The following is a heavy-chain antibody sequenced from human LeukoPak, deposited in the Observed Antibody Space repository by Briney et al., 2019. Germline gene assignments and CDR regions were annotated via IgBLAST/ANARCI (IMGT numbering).Heavy chain of an antibody. CDR1: GGSFSGYY. D-gene: IGHD3-3*01. J-gene: IGHJ4*02. CDR3: ARVGGRFLEWFKRFDY. Sequence: PSETLYLTCAVYGGSFSGYYWSWIRQPPGKGLEWIGEINHSGSTNYNPSLKSRVTISVDTSKNQFSLKLSSVTAADTAVYYCARVGGRFLEWFKRFDYWGQGTLVTVSS. V-gene: IGHV4-34*01. CDR2: INHSGST.